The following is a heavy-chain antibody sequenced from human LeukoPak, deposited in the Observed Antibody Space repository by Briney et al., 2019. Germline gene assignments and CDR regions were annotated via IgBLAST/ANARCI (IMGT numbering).Heavy chain of an antibody. V-gene: IGHV3-23*01. CDR3: AKDRGVVIVDYFDY. CDR1: GFTFSSYA. D-gene: IGHD3-3*01. J-gene: IGHJ4*02. Sequence: GGSLRLACAASGFTFSSYAMGWVRQAPGKGLEWVSAISGSGGSTYYADSVKGRFTISRDNSKNTLYLQMNSLRAEDTAVYYCAKDRGVVIVDYFDYWGQGTLVTVSS. CDR2: ISGSGGST.